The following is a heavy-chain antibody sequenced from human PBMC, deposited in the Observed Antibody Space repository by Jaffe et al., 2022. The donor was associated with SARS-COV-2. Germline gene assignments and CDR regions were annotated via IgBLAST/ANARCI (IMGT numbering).Heavy chain of an antibody. D-gene: IGHD1-1*01. CDR1: GFMFSSYA. V-gene: IGHV3-23*01. CDR3: ARGIERSYYYAMDV. J-gene: IGHJ6*02. CDR2: INDNSLRR. Sequence: EVRLLESGGGLLQPGGSLRLSCAASGFMFSSYAMSWVRQAPGKGLEWVSGINDNSLRRYYGDSVKGRFTISRDNSKNTLYLQMNSLTAEDTALYYCARGIERSYYYAMDVWGQGTTVAVSS.